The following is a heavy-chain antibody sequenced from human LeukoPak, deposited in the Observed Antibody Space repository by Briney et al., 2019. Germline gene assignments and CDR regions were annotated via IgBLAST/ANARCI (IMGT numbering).Heavy chain of an antibody. Sequence: SLRLSCAASGFTFDDNAMHWVRQAPGKGLEWVSGISGNSGTIVYADSVKGRFTISRDNAESSLYLQMNSLRGDDTALYYCAKVYCSGGACYTYFDSWGQGTLVTVSS. CDR1: GFTFDDNA. V-gene: IGHV3-9*01. CDR3: AKVYCSGGACYTYFDS. J-gene: IGHJ4*02. D-gene: IGHD2-8*02. CDR2: ISGNSGTI.